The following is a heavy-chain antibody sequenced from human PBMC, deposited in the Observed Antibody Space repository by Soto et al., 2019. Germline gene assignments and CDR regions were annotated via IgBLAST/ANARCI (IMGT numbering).Heavy chain of an antibody. Sequence: ASVKVSCKVSGYTLTELSMHWVRQAPGKGLEWMGGFDPEDGETIYAQKFQGRVTMTEDTSTDTAYMELNSLRSEDTAVYYCATTTPMDIVATIYYYYYGMDVWGQGTTVTVSS. J-gene: IGHJ6*02. D-gene: IGHD5-12*01. CDR3: ATTTPMDIVATIYYYYYGMDV. CDR1: GYTLTELS. CDR2: FDPEDGET. V-gene: IGHV1-24*01.